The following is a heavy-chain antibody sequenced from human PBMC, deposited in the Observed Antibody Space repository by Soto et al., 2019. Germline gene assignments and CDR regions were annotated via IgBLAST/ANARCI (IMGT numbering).Heavy chain of an antibody. J-gene: IGHJ4*01. CDR2: ISSSGGST. D-gene: IGHD2-8*01. Sequence: DMSWVRVAPKKGLGWVSAISSSGGSTFYADSVKGRFTISRDNSRNTLYLQMNSLRAEDTAIYYCAKDQRMTQPRPDFDYRRHGTPVTVSS. V-gene: IGHV3-23*01. CDR1: D. CDR3: AKDQRMTQPRPDFDY.